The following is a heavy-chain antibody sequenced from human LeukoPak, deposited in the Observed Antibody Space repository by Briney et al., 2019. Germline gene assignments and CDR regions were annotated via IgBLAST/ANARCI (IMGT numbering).Heavy chain of an antibody. Sequence: PSETLSLTCTVSGGSISSYYWSWIRQPPGKGLEWIGYIYYSGSTNYNPSLKSRVTISVDTSKNQFSLKLSSVTAADTAVYYCARHRPYCSGGSCYSSSYYGMDVWGQGTTVTVSS. CDR1: GGSISSYY. V-gene: IGHV4-59*08. J-gene: IGHJ6*02. CDR3: ARHRPYCSGGSCYSSSYYGMDV. CDR2: IYYSGST. D-gene: IGHD2-15*01.